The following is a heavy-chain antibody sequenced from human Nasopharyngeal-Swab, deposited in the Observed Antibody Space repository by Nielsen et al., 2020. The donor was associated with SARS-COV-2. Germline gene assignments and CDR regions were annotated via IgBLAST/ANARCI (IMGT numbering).Heavy chain of an antibody. J-gene: IGHJ3*02. V-gene: IGHV3-23*01. CDR3: ARRRYCTNGVCYGHNDAFDI. D-gene: IGHD2-8*01. CDR2: ISGSGGST. Sequence: WIRQPPGKGLEWVSAISGSGGSTYYADSVKGRFTISRDNSKNTLYLQMNSLRAEDTAVYYCARRRYCTNGVCYGHNDAFDIWGQGTMVTVSS.